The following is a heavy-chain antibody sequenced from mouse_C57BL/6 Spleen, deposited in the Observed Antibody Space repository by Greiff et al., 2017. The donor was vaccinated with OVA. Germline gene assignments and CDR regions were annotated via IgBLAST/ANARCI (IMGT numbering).Heavy chain of an antibody. CDR1: GFNIKDDY. CDR2: IDPENGDT. J-gene: IGHJ3*01. D-gene: IGHD2-4*01. Sequence: VQLQQSGAELVRPGASVKLSCTASGFNIKDDYMHWVKQRPEQGLEWIGWIDPENGDTEYASKFQGKATITADTSSNTAYLQLSSLTSEDTAVYYGTAKGGLSFAYWGQGTLVTVSA. V-gene: IGHV14-4*01. CDR3: TAKGGLSFAY.